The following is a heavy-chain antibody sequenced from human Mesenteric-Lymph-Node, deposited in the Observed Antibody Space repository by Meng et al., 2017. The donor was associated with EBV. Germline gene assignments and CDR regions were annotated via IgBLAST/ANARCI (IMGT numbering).Heavy chain of an antibody. CDR1: RDRFSNTNVA. Sequence: GPGPRNPSQTLHRTCAIARDRFSNTNVAWNWIRQSPSRGFEWLGRTYYRSKWYNEYAQSVKGRITINPDTSKSEFSLQLNSVTPDDTAVYYCSRESWRAFDYWGQGTLVTVSS. V-gene: IGHV6-1*01. CDR2: TYYRSKWYN. J-gene: IGHJ4*02. CDR3: SRESWRAFDY.